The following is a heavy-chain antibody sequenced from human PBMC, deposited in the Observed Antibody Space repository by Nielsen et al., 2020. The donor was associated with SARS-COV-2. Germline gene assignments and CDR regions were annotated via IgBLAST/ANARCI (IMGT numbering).Heavy chain of an antibody. CDR2: IYPGDSDT. Sequence: GGSLRLSCKGSGYSFTTYWIGWVRQMPGKGLEWMGIIYPGDSDTRYSPSFQGQVTISADKSISTAYLQWSSLKASDTAIYYCAKSRGDIGAYQYYYGMDVWGQGTTVTVSS. J-gene: IGHJ6*02. D-gene: IGHD2-15*01. V-gene: IGHV5-51*01. CDR3: AKSRGDIGAYQYYYGMDV. CDR1: GYSFTTYW.